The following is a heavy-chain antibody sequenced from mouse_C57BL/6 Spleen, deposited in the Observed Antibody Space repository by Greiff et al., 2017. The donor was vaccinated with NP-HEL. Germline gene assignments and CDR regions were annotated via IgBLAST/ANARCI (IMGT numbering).Heavy chain of an antibody. CDR2: IDPEDGDT. CDR3: PLITPVEAMDY. Sequence: VQLKQSGAELVRPGASVKLSCTASGFNIKDYYMHWVKQRPEQGLEWIGRIDPEDGDTEYAPKFQGKATMTADASSNTAYLQLSSLTSEDTAVYYCPLITPVEAMDYWGQGTSVTVSS. D-gene: IGHD1-1*01. V-gene: IGHV14-1*01. J-gene: IGHJ4*01. CDR1: GFNIKDYY.